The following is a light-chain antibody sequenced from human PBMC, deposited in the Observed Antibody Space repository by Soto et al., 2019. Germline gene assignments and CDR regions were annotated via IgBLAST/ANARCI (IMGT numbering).Light chain of an antibody. V-gene: IGLV2-8*01. J-gene: IGLJ3*02. CDR2: EVT. CDR1: SSDVGGYNY. CDR3: SSYAGSNNVL. Sequence: QSVLTQPPSASGSPGQSVTISCTGTSSDVGGYNYVSWYQQHPGKAPQLVIYEVTERPSGVPDRFSGSKSGNTASLTVSGLQSDDEADYYCSSYAGSNNVLFGGGTRLTVL.